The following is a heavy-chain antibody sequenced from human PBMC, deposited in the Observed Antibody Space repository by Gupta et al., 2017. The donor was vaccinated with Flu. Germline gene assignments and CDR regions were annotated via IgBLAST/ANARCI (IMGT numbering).Heavy chain of an antibody. J-gene: IGHJ4*02. Sequence: QLQLPESGPGLVKPSATLSLTCTVSGGSISSSSYYWGWIRQPPGKGLEWIGSIYYSGSTYYNPSLKSRGTISVDTPKNQFSLKLSSGTAADTAVDDWAGGEYYDFWSGYTDYWGQGTRVTVSS. D-gene: IGHD3-3*01. CDR3: AGGEYYDFWSGYTDY. V-gene: IGHV4-39*01. CDR2: IYYSGST. CDR1: GGSISSSSYY.